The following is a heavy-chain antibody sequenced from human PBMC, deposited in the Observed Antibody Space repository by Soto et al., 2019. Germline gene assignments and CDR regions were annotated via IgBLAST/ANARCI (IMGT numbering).Heavy chain of an antibody. CDR2: ISAYNTNT. V-gene: IGHV1-18*01. Sequence: QVQLVQSGAEVKKPGASVRVSCKTSGYTFTSYHISWVRQAPGQGLEWMGWISAYNTNTNYAQKFQGRVTXXTDTLTSTAYMELRSLRSDDTAVYYCARDTPPTDYWGQGTLVTVSS. CDR3: ARDTPPTDY. CDR1: GYTFTSYH. J-gene: IGHJ4*02.